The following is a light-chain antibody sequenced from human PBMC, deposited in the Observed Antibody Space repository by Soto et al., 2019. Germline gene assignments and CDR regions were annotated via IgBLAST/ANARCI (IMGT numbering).Light chain of an antibody. Sequence: QSVLTQPPSVSGYPGQSVTISCIGTSSDVGTYDRVSWYQAPPGTAPKLIIYEVHYRPSGVPDRFSGSKSGNTASLTISGLQAEDEADYYCSSYAASTTLLFGGGTKLTVL. CDR3: SSYAASTTLL. V-gene: IGLV2-18*02. J-gene: IGLJ2*01. CDR1: SSDVGTYDR. CDR2: EVH.